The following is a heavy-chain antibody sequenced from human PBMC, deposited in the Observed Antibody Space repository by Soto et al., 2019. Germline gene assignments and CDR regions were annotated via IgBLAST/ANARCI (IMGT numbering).Heavy chain of an antibody. D-gene: IGHD6-19*01. CDR2: INAGNGNT. CDR1: GYTFTSYP. V-gene: IGHV1-3*01. Sequence: GASVKVSCKASGYTFTSYPIHWVRQAPGQRLEWMGWINAGNGNTRYSQNLQGRVIITANTSASTAYMELSSLRSEDTAVYYCTRGYSSGWYPDYWGQGTLVTVSS. J-gene: IGHJ4*02. CDR3: TRGYSSGWYPDY.